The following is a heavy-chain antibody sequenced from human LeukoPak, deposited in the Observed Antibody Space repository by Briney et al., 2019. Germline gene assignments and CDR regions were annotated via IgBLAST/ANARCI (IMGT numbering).Heavy chain of an antibody. J-gene: IGHJ6*03. CDR3: ARSGPYYYSNYMEV. Sequence: SETLSLTCTVSGGSISSGSYYWSWIRQPAGKGLEWIGRIYTSGSTNYNPSLKSRVTISVDTSKNQFSLKLSSVTAADTAIYYCARSGPYYYSNYMEVWGKGNTVTISS. D-gene: IGHD2-8*02. CDR2: IYTSGST. CDR1: GGSISSGSYY. V-gene: IGHV4-61*02.